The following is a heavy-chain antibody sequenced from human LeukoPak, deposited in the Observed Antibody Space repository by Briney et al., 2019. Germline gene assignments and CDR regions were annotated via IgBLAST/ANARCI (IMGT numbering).Heavy chain of an antibody. D-gene: IGHD2-2*01. Sequence: SQTLSLTCTVSGGSISSGGYSWSWIRQHPGKGLEWIGYTYYSGSTYYDPSLKSRVTILVDTSKNQFSLKLSSVTAADTAVYYCARDRRLGYCSSTSCTYNWFDPWGQGTLVTVSS. CDR2: TYYSGST. CDR1: GGSISSGGYS. V-gene: IGHV4-31*03. CDR3: ARDRRLGYCSSTSCTYNWFDP. J-gene: IGHJ5*02.